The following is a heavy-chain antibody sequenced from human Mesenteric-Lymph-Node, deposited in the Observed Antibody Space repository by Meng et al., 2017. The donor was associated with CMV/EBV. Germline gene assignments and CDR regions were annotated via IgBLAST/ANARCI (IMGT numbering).Heavy chain of an antibody. CDR3: AKDRSAYYSYGVDV. Sequence: ETLSLTCAASGFTFSSYAMTWVRQAPGKGLEWVSVVSDSSTTYYADSVRGRFTISRDNSKYTLYLQMNSLRADDTAVYYCAKDRSAYYSYGVDVWGQGTTVTVSS. CDR2: VSDSSTT. J-gene: IGHJ6*02. D-gene: IGHD2-15*01. CDR1: GFTFSSYA. V-gene: IGHV3-23*01.